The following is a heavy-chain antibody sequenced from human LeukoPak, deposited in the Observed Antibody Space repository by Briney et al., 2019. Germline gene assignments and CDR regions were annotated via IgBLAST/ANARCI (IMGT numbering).Heavy chain of an antibody. Sequence: GGSLRLSCAASGFTFNYYAMNWVRQAPGKGLEWVSAILGGGDTTSYADSVKGRFTISRDNSKNTLYLQMNSLRAEDTAVYYCAKDLVSQKGVGSSEKVDYWGQGTLVTVSS. V-gene: IGHV3-23*01. J-gene: IGHJ4*02. CDR1: GFTFNYYA. CDR2: ILGGGDTT. CDR3: AKDLVSQKGVGSSEKVDY. D-gene: IGHD3-10*01.